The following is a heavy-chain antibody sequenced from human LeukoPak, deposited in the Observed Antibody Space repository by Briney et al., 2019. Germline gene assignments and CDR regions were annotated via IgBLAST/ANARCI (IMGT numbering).Heavy chain of an antibody. CDR3: ARVPYCSGGSCLDNWFDP. CDR1: GYSFTSYW. J-gene: IGHJ5*02. CDR2: IYPGDSDT. Sequence: GESLKIFCKGSGYSFTSYWIGWVRQMPGKGLEWMGIIYPGDSDTRYSPSFQGQVTISADKSISTAYLQWSSLKASDTAMYYCARVPYCSGGSCLDNWFDPWGQGTLVTVSS. D-gene: IGHD2-15*01. V-gene: IGHV5-51*01.